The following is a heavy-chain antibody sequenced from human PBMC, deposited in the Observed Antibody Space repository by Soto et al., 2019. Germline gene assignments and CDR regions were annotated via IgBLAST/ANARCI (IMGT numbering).Heavy chain of an antibody. CDR2: IHHSGNT. J-gene: IGHJ1*01. D-gene: IGHD1-7*01. CDR1: GYSIIIGYY. CDR3: LIFHITATAEVDCPGQH. Sequence: SNPLPLTCCFSGYSIIIGYYWAWIRQSPEKGLECIGIIHHSGNTYYNPSLRSRVTISVDTSKNQFSLALSSVTAADTAVYYCLIFHITATAEVDCPGQH. V-gene: IGHV4-38-2*01.